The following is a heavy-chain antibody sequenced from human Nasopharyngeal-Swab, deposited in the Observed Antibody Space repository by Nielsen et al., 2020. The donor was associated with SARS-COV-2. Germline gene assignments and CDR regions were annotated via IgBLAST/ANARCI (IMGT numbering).Heavy chain of an antibody. CDR2: IRSKAYGGTT. D-gene: IGHD3-22*01. Sequence: WIRQPPGKGLEWVGFIRSKAYGGTTEYAVSVKGRFTISRDDSKSIAYLQMNSLKTEDTAVYYCTSEIYDSSGFWGQGTLVTVSS. CDR3: TSEIYDSSGF. V-gene: IGHV3-49*02. J-gene: IGHJ4*02.